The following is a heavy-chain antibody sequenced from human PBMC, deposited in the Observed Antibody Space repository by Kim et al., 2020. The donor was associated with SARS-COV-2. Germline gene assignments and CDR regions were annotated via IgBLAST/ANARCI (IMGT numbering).Heavy chain of an antibody. V-gene: IGHV3-33*01. CDR2: IWYDGSNK. J-gene: IGHJ6*02. CDR3: AREGPPVTMVRGVINGMDV. Sequence: GGSLRLSCAASGFTFSSYGMHWVRQAPGKGLEWVAVIWYDGSNKYYADSVKGRFTISRDNSKNTLYLQMNSLRAEDTAVYYCAREGPPVTMVRGVINGMDVWGQGTTVTVSS. D-gene: IGHD3-10*01. CDR1: GFTFSSYG.